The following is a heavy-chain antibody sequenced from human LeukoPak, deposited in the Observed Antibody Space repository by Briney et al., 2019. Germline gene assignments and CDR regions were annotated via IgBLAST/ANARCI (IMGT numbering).Heavy chain of an antibody. D-gene: IGHD1-26*01. Sequence: PGGSLRLSCAASGFTFSTFAMTWVRQAPGKGLEWVSSIADYTAYADSVKGRFTISRDNSKNTLYLQMDSLRAGDTALDYCAKESGAHYGFGMDVWGQGTTVTVSS. CDR3: AKESGAHYGFGMDV. V-gene: IGHV3-23*01. J-gene: IGHJ6*02. CDR2: IADYT. CDR1: GFTFSTFA.